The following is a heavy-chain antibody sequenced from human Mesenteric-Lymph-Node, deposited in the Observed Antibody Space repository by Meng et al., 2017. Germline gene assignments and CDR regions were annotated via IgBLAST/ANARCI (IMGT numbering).Heavy chain of an antibody. Sequence: RGSLRLSCAASGFTFSSYAMSWVRQAPGKGLEWVANIKNDGSEKFYVESVKGRFIISRDNAENSLYLQMSSLRPEDTAVYYCARANWVLDYWGHGTLVTVSS. CDR3: ARANWVLDY. D-gene: IGHD7-27*01. CDR2: IKNDGSEK. J-gene: IGHJ4*01. CDR1: GFTFSSYA. V-gene: IGHV3-7*04.